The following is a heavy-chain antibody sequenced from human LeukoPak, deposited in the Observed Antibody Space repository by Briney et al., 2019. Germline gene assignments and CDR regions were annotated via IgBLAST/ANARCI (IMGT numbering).Heavy chain of an antibody. CDR1: GFTFSSHW. V-gene: IGHV3-7*01. Sequence: GGSLRLSCAASGFTFSSHWMSWVRQAPGKGLEWVANIKQDGSEKYYVDSVKGRFTISRDNAKNPLYPQMNSLRAEDTAVYYCARDTRGTYSWGQGTLVTVSS. D-gene: IGHD1-26*01. CDR2: IKQDGSEK. J-gene: IGHJ4*02. CDR3: ARDTRGTYS.